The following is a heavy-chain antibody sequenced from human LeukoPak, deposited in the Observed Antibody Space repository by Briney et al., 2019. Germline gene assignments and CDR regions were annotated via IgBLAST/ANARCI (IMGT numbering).Heavy chain of an antibody. V-gene: IGHV3-23*01. CDR3: AKGQAIGIAAAGADY. CDR2: ISGSGGST. CDR1: GFTFSSYA. D-gene: IGHD6-13*01. J-gene: IGHJ4*02. Sequence: GGSLRLSCAASGFTFSSYAMSWVRQAPGKGLEWVSAISGSGGSTYYADSVKGRFTISRDNSKNTLYLQMNSLRAEDTAVYYCAKGQAIGIAAAGADYWGQGTLVTVSS.